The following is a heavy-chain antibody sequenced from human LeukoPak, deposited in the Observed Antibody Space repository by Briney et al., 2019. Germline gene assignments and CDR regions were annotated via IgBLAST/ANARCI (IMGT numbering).Heavy chain of an antibody. CDR3: ARGKSGYSP. V-gene: IGHV1-2*02. Sequence: ASVKVSCKVSGYTFTENYIHRVRQAPGQGLEWMGLINPHTGAANYTQRFQGRVTLTRDTSSSTAYMHLSSLRSDDTAIYYCARGKSGYSPWGQGTPVTVSS. CDR2: INPHTGAA. D-gene: IGHD3-22*01. J-gene: IGHJ4*02. CDR1: GYTFTENY.